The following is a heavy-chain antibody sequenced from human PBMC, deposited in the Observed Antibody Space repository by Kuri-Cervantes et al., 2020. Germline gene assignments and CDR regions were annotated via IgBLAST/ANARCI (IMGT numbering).Heavy chain of an antibody. CDR2: ISSSSSYI. J-gene: IGHJ6*03. Sequence: GESLKISCAASGFTFSSYSMNWVRQAPGKGLEWASSISSSSSYIYYADSVKGRFTISRDNAKNSLYLQMNSLRAEDTAVYYCARALEPYYNYYYMDVWGKGTTVTVSS. CDR1: GFTFSSYS. V-gene: IGHV3-21*01. D-gene: IGHD1-1*01. CDR3: ARALEPYYNYYYMDV.